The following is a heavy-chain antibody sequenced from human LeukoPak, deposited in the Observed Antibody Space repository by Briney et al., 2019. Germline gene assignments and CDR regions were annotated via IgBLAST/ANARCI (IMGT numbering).Heavy chain of an antibody. CDR3: ARGRKAAATRWWGH. J-gene: IGHJ4*02. V-gene: IGHV4-34*01. D-gene: IGHD2-15*01. Sequence: SETLSLTCALSGGSFNNYNWSRIRQPPGRGLEWIGEINHSGGTNYNPSLKSRVTISVDTSKNQFSLKLSSVTAADTAVYYCARGRKAAATRWWGHWGQGTLVTVSS. CDR2: INHSGGT. CDR1: GGSFNNYN.